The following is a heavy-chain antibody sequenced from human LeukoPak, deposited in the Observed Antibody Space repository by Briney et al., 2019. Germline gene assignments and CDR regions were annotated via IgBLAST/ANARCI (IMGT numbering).Heavy chain of an antibody. CDR2: ISDSGDTT. V-gene: IGHV3-23*01. CDR3: VKRYCSGTACYHFDH. D-gene: IGHD2-15*01. Sequence: PGGSLRLSCAASGFTFSSYAMSWVRQAPGKGLEWVALISDSGDTTYSADSVKGRFTISRDNSKNTLYLQMNSLRDDDTAVYYCVKRYCSGTACYHFDHWGQGALVTVS. CDR1: GFTFSSYA. J-gene: IGHJ4*02.